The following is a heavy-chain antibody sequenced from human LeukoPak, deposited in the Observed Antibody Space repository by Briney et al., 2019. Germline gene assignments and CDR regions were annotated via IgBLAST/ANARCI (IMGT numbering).Heavy chain of an antibody. CDR3: TTESILWWWSIDY. J-gene: IGHJ4*02. D-gene: IGHD2-21*01. Sequence: PGGSLRLSCAASGFTFSNAWMSWVRQAPGKGLEWVGRIKSKTDGGTTDYAAPVKGRFTISRDDSKNTLYLQMNSLKTEDTAVYYCTTESILWWWSIDYWGQGTLVTVSS. V-gene: IGHV3-15*01. CDR2: IKSKTDGGTT. CDR1: GFTFSNAW.